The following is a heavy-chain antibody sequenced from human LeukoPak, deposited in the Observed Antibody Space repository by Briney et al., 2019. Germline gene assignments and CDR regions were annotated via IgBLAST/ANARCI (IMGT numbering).Heavy chain of an antibody. CDR1: GFSFSGHW. Sequence: GGSLRLSRAASGFSFSGHWMHWARQLPGKGLVWVSRISPTGSTTSYADSVKGRFTVSRDNAKNTLYLQVNNLRAEDTAVYYCARGPSSNWSGLDFWGQGTLLTVSS. CDR3: ARGPSSNWSGLDF. D-gene: IGHD6-13*01. J-gene: IGHJ4*02. V-gene: IGHV3-74*01. CDR2: ISPTGSTT.